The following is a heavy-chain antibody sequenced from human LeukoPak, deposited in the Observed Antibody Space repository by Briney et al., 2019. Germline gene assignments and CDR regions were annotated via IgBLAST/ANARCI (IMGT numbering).Heavy chain of an antibody. CDR3: ARAHDSNYYYYGMDV. V-gene: IGHV3-53*01. CDR1: GFTVSSNY. Sequence: GGSLRLSCAAFGFTVSSNYMSWVRQAPGKGLEWVSIIYSGGATYYADSVKGRFTISRDSSKNTLYLQMHGLRAEDTAVYYCARAHDSNYYYYGMDVWGQGTTVTVSS. CDR2: IYSGGAT. J-gene: IGHJ6*02. D-gene: IGHD2-21*02.